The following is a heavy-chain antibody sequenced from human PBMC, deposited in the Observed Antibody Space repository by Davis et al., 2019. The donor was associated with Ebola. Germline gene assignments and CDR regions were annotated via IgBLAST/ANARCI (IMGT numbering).Heavy chain of an antibody. J-gene: IGHJ5*02. CDR1: GGSITSYQ. V-gene: IGHV4-59*01. D-gene: IGHD1-14*01. Sequence: MPGGSLRLSCTVSGGSITSYQWHWVRQSPGKGLEWLGSIPSSGTTNYNPSLKSRVTISMDTSQNQFSLRLNSVTPADTAVYYCAKDNPLRWFGPWGQGTLVTVSS. CDR2: IPSSGTT. CDR3: AKDNPLRWFGP.